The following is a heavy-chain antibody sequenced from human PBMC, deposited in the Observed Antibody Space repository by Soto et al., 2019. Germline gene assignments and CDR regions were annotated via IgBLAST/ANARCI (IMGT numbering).Heavy chain of an antibody. V-gene: IGHV4-4*02. CDR2: VFLGSAT. J-gene: IGHJ4*02. Sequence: SETLSLTCAVSRIPITSRNSLSWNRQPTGKRLDWSGEVFLGSATTYNPSLKSPVTIAVDMAKSQFSVNLASVTAADTAVYYCETAPYDDYNAFDSSGQGIPVTASS. CDR3: ETAPYDDYNAFDS. D-gene: IGHD4-17*01. CDR1: RIPITSRNS.